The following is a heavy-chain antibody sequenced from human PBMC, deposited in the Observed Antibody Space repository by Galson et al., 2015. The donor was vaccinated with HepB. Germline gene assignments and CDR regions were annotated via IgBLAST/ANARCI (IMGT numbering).Heavy chain of an antibody. D-gene: IGHD6-19*01. Sequence: SLRLSCAASGFTFSSYAMSWVRQAPGKGLEWVSAIGGSGGSTYYADSVKGRFTISRDNSKNTLYLQMNSLRAEDTAVYYCAKDEGSGWYGLFDYWGQGTLVTVSS. V-gene: IGHV3-23*01. J-gene: IGHJ4*02. CDR3: AKDEGSGWYGLFDY. CDR1: GFTFSSYA. CDR2: IGGSGGST.